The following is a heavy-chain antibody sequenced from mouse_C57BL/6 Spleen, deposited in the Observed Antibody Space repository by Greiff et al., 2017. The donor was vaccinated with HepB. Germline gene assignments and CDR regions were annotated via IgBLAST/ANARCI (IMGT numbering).Heavy chain of an antibody. D-gene: IGHD4-1*01. V-gene: IGHV1-52*01. J-gene: IGHJ2*01. Sequence: VQLQQSGAELVRPGSSVKLSCKASGYTFTSYWMHWVKQRPIQGLEWIGNIDPSDSETHYNQKFKDKATLTVDKSSSTAYMQLSSLTSEDSAVYFSARTGRWYFDDRGQGTTLTVSS. CDR3: ARTGRWYFDD. CDR1: GYTFTSYW. CDR2: IDPSDSET.